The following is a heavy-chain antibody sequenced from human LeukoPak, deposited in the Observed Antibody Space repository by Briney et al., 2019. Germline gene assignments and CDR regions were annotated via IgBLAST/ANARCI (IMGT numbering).Heavy chain of an antibody. CDR3: ARGAVSGDCSDGSCYHFDI. D-gene: IGHD2-15*01. J-gene: IGHJ3*02. CDR2: MNAKSGNA. CDR1: GNTFTSD. V-gene: IGHV1-8*01. Sequence: ASVKVSCKASGNTFTSDINWVRQATGQGLEWMGWMNAKSGNADYSPKFQGRVTMTRDIPITTAYMELSSLRSDDTAVYYCARGAVSGDCSDGSCYHFDIWGQGTMVIVSS.